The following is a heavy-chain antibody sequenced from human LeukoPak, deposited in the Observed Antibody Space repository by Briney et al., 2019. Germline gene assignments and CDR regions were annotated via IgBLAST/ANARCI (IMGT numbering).Heavy chain of an antibody. D-gene: IGHD6-13*01. CDR1: GGSISSYY. CDR2: INHSGST. Sequence: SETLSLTCTVSGGSISSYYWSWIRQPPGKGLEWIGEINHSGSTNYNPSLKSRVTISVDTSKNQFSLKLSSVTAADTAVYYCARGVRASSWYRASPGSFDYWGQGTLVTVSS. CDR3: ARGVRASSWYRASPGSFDY. V-gene: IGHV4-34*01. J-gene: IGHJ4*02.